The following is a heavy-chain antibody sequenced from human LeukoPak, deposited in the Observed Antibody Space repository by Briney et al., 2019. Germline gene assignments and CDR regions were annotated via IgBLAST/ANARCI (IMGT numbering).Heavy chain of an antibody. CDR1: GYTFTGYY. D-gene: IGHD2-15*01. V-gene: IGHV1-2*02. CDR2: INPNSGGA. Sequence: GASVKVSCKASGYTFTGYYMHWVRQAPGQGLEWMGWINPNSGGANYAQKFQGRVTMTRDTTISTAYMELSRLRSDDTAVYYCAGEYCSGGSCSGWFDPWGQGTLVTVSS. J-gene: IGHJ5*02. CDR3: AGEYCSGGSCSGWFDP.